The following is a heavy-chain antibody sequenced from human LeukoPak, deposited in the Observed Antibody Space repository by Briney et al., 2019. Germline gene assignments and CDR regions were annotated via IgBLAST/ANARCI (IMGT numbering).Heavy chain of an antibody. V-gene: IGHV3-7*01. CDR2: IKQDGIKT. D-gene: IGHD6-13*01. CDR1: GFNSGNYW. Sequence: PGGSLRLSCAASGFNSGNYWMSWVRQAPGQRLEWLANIKQDGIKTYYLDSVRGRFTISRDSTRNSVYLQMNSLRADETAVYFCARFIASPGPDAFDIWGQGTLVTVSS. CDR3: ARFIASPGPDAFDI. J-gene: IGHJ3*02.